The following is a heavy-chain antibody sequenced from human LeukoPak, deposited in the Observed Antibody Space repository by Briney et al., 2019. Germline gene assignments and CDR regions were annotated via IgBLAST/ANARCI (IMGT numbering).Heavy chain of an antibody. CDR3: ARDAVTTYYYYGMDV. Sequence: GGSLRLSCAASGFTFSSYAMSWVRQAPGKGLEWVSAISGSGGSTYYADSVKGRFTISRDNAKNSLYLQMNSLRAEDTAVYYCARDAVTTYYYYGMDVWGQGTTVTVSS. V-gene: IGHV3-23*01. D-gene: IGHD4-11*01. J-gene: IGHJ6*02. CDR1: GFTFSSYA. CDR2: ISGSGGST.